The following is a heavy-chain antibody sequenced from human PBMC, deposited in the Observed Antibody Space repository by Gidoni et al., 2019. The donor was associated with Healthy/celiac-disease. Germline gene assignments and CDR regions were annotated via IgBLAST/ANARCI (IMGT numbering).Heavy chain of an antibody. CDR1: GFTFSSYS. D-gene: IGHD6-25*01. CDR2: ISSSSSTI. CDR3: AVEVAADDAFDI. J-gene: IGHJ3*02. V-gene: IGHV3-48*02. Sequence: EVQLVESGGGLVQPGGSLGPSCAASGFTFSSYSMNWARQAPGKGLEWVSYISSSSSTIYYADSVKGRFTISRDNAKNSLYLQMNSLRDEDTAVYYCAVEVAADDAFDIWGQGTMVTVSS.